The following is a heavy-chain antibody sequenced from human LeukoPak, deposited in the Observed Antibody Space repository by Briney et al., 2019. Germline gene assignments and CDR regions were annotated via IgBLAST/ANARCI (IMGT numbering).Heavy chain of an antibody. CDR2: INHSGST. V-gene: IGHV4-34*01. CDR1: GRSFSGYY. Sequence: PSETLSLTCAVYGRSFSGYYWSWIRQPQGKGLEWIGEINHSGSTSYNPSLKSRVTISVDTSKNQFSLKLSSVTAADTAVYYCARGRRYDFWSGYSGVPFDYWGQGTLVTVSS. J-gene: IGHJ4*02. D-gene: IGHD3-3*01. CDR3: ARGRRYDFWSGYSGVPFDY.